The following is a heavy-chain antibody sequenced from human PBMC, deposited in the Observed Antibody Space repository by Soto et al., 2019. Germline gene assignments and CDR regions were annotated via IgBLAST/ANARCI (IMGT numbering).Heavy chain of an antibody. J-gene: IGHJ3*02. CDR2: IRDSGHST. Sequence: EVQLLESGGGLVQPGGSLRLSCAASGFTFSTYSMTWVRQAPGKGLEWVSTIRDSGHSTHYADSVRGRFAISRDNSKNTLFLQMNSLRAEDTAVYDCARVNAQILSSGWYGGDDIWGQGTMVTVSS. D-gene: IGHD6-19*01. V-gene: IGHV3-23*01. CDR1: GFTFSTYS. CDR3: ARVNAQILSSGWYGGDDI.